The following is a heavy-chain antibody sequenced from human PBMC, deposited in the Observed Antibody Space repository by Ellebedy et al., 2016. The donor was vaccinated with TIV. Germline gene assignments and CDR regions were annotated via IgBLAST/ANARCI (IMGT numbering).Heavy chain of an antibody. CDR3: ARTRYSSSCPDF. Sequence: AASVKVSCKASGYKFINYGYTWVRQAPGQGLEWVGYISSHNGNSNYGKNLESRVTMTTDRPTATIFMELGSLRSDDTAMYYFARTRYSSSCPDFWGQGTLVTVSS. J-gene: IGHJ4*02. CDR1: GYKFINYG. CDR2: ISSHNGNS. D-gene: IGHD5-18*01. V-gene: IGHV1-18*04.